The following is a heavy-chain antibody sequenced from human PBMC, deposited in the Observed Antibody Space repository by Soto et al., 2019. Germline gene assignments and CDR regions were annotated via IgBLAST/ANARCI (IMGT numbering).Heavy chain of an antibody. CDR2: ISSASSST. V-gene: IGHV3-48*02. CDR3: ARQKGYSDL. Sequence: HPGGSLRLSCVGSGFGFSSYSMNWVRQAPGKGPAWVSSISSASSSTDYADSVRGRFTISRDNARNSLYLQMSSLRDEDTAVYYGARQKGYSDLWGQGTLVTVSS. J-gene: IGHJ5*02. CDR1: GFGFSSYS. D-gene: IGHD5-12*01.